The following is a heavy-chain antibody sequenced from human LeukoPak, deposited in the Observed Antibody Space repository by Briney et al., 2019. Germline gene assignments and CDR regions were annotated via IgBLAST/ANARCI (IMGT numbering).Heavy chain of an antibody. V-gene: IGHV3-23*01. Sequence: GGSLRLSCAASGFTFSSYAMSWVRQAPGKGLEWVSAISGSGGSTYYADSVKGRFTISRDNSKNTLYLQMNSLRAEDTAVYYCAKGDRFNYYDSSDYYSPKRDAFDIWGQGTMVTVSS. CDR3: AKGDRFNYYDSSDYYSPKRDAFDI. CDR2: ISGSGGST. D-gene: IGHD3-22*01. CDR1: GFTFSSYA. J-gene: IGHJ3*02.